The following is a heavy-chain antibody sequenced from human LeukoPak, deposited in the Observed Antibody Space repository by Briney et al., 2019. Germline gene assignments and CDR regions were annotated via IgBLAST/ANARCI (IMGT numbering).Heavy chain of an antibody. CDR2: ISSSSSYI. CDR1: GFTFSSYW. V-gene: IGHV3-21*01. J-gene: IGHJ4*02. D-gene: IGHD5-18*01. Sequence: GGSLRLSCAASGFTFSSYWMHWVRQAPGKGLEWVSSISSSSSYIYYADSVKGRFTISRDNAKNSLYLQMNSLRAEDTAVYYCARDAGYSYGSALDYWGQGTLVTVSS. CDR3: ARDAGYSYGSALDY.